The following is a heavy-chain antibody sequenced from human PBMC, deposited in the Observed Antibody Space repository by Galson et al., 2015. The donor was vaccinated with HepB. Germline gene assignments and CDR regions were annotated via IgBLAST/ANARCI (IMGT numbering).Heavy chain of an antibody. V-gene: IGHV1-24*01. CDR1: GYTLTELS. CDR3: ATVGSGSYYFDY. J-gene: IGHJ4*02. Sequence: SVKVSCKVSGYTLTELSMHWVRQAPGKGLEWMGGFDPEDGETIYAQKFQGRVTMTEDTSTDTAYMELSSLRSEDTAMYYCATVGSGSYYFDYWGQGTLVTVSS. D-gene: IGHD1-26*01. CDR2: FDPEDGET.